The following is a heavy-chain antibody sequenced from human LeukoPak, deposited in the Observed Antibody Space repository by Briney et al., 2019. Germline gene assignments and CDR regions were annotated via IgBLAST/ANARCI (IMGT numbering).Heavy chain of an antibody. CDR2: INHSGST. J-gene: IGHJ4*02. D-gene: IGHD3-9*01. CDR3: ARGKLIRYFDWLSRQFDY. V-gene: IGHV4-34*01. Sequence: SETLSLTCAVYGGSFNGYYWSWIRQPPGKGLEWIGEINHSGSTNYNPSLKSRVTISVDTSKNQFSLKLSSVTAADTAVYYCARGKLIRYFDWLSRQFDYWGQGTLVTVSS. CDR1: GGSFNGYY.